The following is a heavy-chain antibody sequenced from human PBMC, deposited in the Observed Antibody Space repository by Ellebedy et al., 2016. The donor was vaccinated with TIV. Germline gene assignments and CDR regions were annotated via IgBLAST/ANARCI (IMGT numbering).Heavy chain of an antibody. J-gene: IGHJ5*01. CDR1: GFTFRNAW. Sequence: PGGSLRLSCVASGFTFRNAWMSWVRQAPGKGLEWVSAVGGGDDRTFYADAVKGRFTISRDNSKNTVTLQMQSLRAEDTALYYCAKGHTASFFYLFDSWGQGTLVTVSS. CDR2: VGGGDDRT. CDR3: AKGHTASFFYLFDS. V-gene: IGHV3-23*01. D-gene: IGHD2-2*01.